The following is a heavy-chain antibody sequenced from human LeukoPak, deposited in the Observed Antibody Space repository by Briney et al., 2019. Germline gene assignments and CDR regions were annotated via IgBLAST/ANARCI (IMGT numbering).Heavy chain of an antibody. CDR3: AKGRGGRYYYGSGSFFDY. J-gene: IGHJ4*02. CDR1: GFSVSSTY. V-gene: IGHV3-23*01. D-gene: IGHD3-10*01. CDR2: ISGSGGST. Sequence: GGSLRLTCAASGFSVSSTYMSWVRQAPGKGLEWVSAISGSGGSTYYADSVKGRFTISRDNSKNTLYLQMNSLRAEDTAVYYCAKGRGGRYYYGSGSFFDYWGQGTLVTVSS.